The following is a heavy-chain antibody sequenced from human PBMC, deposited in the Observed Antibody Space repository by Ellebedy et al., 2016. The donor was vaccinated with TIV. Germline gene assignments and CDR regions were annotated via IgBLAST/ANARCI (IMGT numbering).Heavy chain of an antibody. CDR3: ARGFDYDTSGYSQYYFDF. J-gene: IGHJ4*02. V-gene: IGHV1-18*01. Sequence: AASVKVSCKASGYTFSNYGVSWVRQAPGQGLEWMGWINVNKGYTTYAQKLQGRITMTTDTSTNTAYMDLRSLRSDDTAVYFCARGFDYDTSGYSQYYFDFWGQGTLVTVSS. D-gene: IGHD3-22*01. CDR2: INVNKGYT. CDR1: GYTFSNYG.